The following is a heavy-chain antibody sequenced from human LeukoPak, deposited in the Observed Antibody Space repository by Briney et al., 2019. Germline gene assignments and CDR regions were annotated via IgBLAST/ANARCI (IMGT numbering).Heavy chain of an antibody. Sequence: TSQTLSLTCAISGDIFSSNSAAWNWITQSPSIGLEWLGRTYYRSKWYNDYAVSVKSRITINPDTSKNQFSLQLNSVTPEDTAVYYCARDGCSTSCFNWFDPCGQGTLVTVSS. J-gene: IGHJ5*02. D-gene: IGHD2-2*01. CDR2: TYYRSKWYN. V-gene: IGHV6-1*01. CDR3: ARDGCSTSCFNWFDP. CDR1: GDIFSSNSAA.